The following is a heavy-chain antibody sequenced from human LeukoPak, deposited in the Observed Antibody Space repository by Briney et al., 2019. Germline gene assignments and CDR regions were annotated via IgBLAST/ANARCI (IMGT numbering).Heavy chain of an antibody. CDR3: ARGGVAAAFDY. J-gene: IGHJ4*02. CDR1: GLTFRNLK. Sequence: QPGGSLRLSCAVSGLTFRNLKMNWVRQAPGKGLEWVSYISDGGRTTFYADSVTGRFTISRDNAKNSLYLQMNSLRAEDTAVYYCARGGVAAAFDYWGQGTLVTVSS. CDR2: ISDGGRTT. D-gene: IGHD6-19*01. V-gene: IGHV3-48*03.